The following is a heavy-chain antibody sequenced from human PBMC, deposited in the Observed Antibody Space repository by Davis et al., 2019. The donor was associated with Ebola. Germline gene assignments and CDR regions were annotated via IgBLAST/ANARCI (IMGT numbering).Heavy chain of an antibody. V-gene: IGHV1-18*01. CDR3: AREMQQSGGGAHDY. CDR1: GYSFSGFG. D-gene: IGHD1-26*01. J-gene: IGHJ4*02. Sequence: ASVKVSCKTSGYSFSGFGISWVRQAPGQGLEWMGWINRYIHNKNSAQKFKGRVTMTTDTSTRTVYMELRSLTFDDTAIYYCAREMQQSGGGAHDYWGQGTLVIVSP. CDR2: INRYIHNK.